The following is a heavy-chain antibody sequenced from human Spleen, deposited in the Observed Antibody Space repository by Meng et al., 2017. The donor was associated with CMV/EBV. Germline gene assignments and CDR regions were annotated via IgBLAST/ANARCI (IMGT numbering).Heavy chain of an antibody. J-gene: IGHJ6*02. CDR3: AWEGSYSGSRYHYGMEV. CDR2: ISAYNGNT. V-gene: IGHV1-18*01. Sequence: ASVKVSCKASGYTFTSYGISWVRQAPGQGLEWMGWISAYNGNTHYAQKFQGRVIMTTDTSTSTVNMELRHLRFDDTAVYYCAWEGSYSGSRYHYGMEVWGQGTTVTVSS. D-gene: IGHD1-26*01. CDR1: GYTFTSYG.